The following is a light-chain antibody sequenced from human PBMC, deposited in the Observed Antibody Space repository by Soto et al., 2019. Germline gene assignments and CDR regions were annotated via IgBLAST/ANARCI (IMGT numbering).Light chain of an antibody. J-gene: IGKJ1*01. V-gene: IGKV1-5*01. CDR1: QSIGNW. Sequence: DVPLTQAPSTLSASVGDRVTITCRASQSIGNWLAWYQQKPGKAPNLLIYDASTLENGVPSRFSGSASGTDFTLTISSLQPYDFATYYCQQYNSYSPRTFGEGTKVELK. CDR3: QQYNSYSPRT. CDR2: DAS.